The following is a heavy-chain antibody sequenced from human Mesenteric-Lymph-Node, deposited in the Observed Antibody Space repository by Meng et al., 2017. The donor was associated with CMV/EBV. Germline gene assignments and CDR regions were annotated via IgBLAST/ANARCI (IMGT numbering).Heavy chain of an antibody. CDR2: ISNNGSTN. V-gene: IGHV3-21*01. D-gene: IGHD2-2*02. CDR1: AFTFGSYC. J-gene: IGHJ4*02. Sequence: AASAFTFGSYCLTWVRQAPGKRLEWISSISNNGSTNYNASSESRGITFSGNHANRSLFQQRSGLAADNTTLYCCTTAAYELLLYQDYWGQGTLVTVSS. CDR3: TTAAYELLLYQDY.